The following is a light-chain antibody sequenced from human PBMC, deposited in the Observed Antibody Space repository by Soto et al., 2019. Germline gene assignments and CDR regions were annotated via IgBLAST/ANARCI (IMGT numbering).Light chain of an antibody. CDR1: QSISSW. J-gene: IGKJ1*01. CDR2: KAS. V-gene: IGKV1-5*03. Sequence: DIQMTQSPSTLSASVGDRVTITCRASQSISSWLAWYQQKPGKATKLLIYKASSLESGVPSRFSGSGSGTEFTLTISSLQPDDFATYYCQQYNSYPVGFGQGTKVEIK. CDR3: QQYNSYPVG.